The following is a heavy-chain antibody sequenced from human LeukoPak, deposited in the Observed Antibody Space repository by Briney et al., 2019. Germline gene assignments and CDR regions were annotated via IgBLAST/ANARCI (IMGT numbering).Heavy chain of an antibody. D-gene: IGHD3-10*01. Sequence: GGSLRLSCAASGFTVNSNYMTWVRQAPGKGLEWVSVIQSGGSTYYADSVKGRFTISRDNSKNSLYLQMNSLRAEDTAVYYCARDGTPDFYYGMDVWGQGTTVTVSS. CDR1: GFTVNSNY. J-gene: IGHJ6*02. CDR2: IQSGGST. CDR3: ARDGTPDFYYGMDV. V-gene: IGHV3-66*01.